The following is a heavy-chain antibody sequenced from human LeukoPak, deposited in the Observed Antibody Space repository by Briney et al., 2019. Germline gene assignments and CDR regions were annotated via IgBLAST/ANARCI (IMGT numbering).Heavy chain of an antibody. CDR3: ARHQDIVVVVAAPFDY. V-gene: IGHV4-39*01. D-gene: IGHD2-15*01. J-gene: IGHJ4*02. CDR1: GGSISSSSYY. Sequence: SETLSLTCTVSGGSISSSSYYWGWIRQPPGKGLEWLGSIYYSGSTYYNPSLKSRVTISVDTSKNQFSLKLSSVTAADTAVYYCARHQDIVVVVAAPFDYWGQGTLVTVSS. CDR2: IYYSGST.